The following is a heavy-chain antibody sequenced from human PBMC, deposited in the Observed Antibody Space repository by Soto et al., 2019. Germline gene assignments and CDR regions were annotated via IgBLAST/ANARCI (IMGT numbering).Heavy chain of an antibody. V-gene: IGHV3-48*04. CDR2: ISSSSTTI. D-gene: IGHD6-19*01. CDR1: GFTFSSDS. J-gene: IGHJ4*02. Sequence: EVQLVESGGGLVQPGGSLGLSCAGSGFTFSSDSMTWVRQAPGKGLEWVSYISSSSTTIKYADSLKGRFSNSRDNAKNSLYLQMNSLRAEDTAVYYCARMSVAGTDDYWGRGTLVAVSS. CDR3: ARMSVAGTDDY.